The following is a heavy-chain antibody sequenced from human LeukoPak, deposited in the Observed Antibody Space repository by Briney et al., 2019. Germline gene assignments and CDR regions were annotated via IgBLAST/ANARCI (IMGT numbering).Heavy chain of an antibody. V-gene: IGHV3-30*02. CDR3: AKEDWGYDFWSGY. D-gene: IGHD3-3*01. CDR1: GFTFSSYG. CDR2: IRYDGSNK. Sequence: GGSLRLSCAASGFTFSSYGMHWVRQAPGKGLGWVAFIRYDGSNKYYADSVKGRFTISRDNSKNTLYLQMNSLRAEDTAVYYCAKEDWGYDFWSGYWGQGTLVTVSS. J-gene: IGHJ4*02.